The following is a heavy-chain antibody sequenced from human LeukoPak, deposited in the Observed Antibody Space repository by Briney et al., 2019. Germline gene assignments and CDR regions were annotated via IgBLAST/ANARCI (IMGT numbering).Heavy chain of an antibody. CDR3: ARRDYYDSDGYYYDY. CDR1: GGSFSTTSYY. CDR2: IYYGGNT. D-gene: IGHD3-22*01. Sequence: SETLSLTCTVSGGSFSTTSYYWGWIRQPPGKGLEWIGSIYYGGNTYYNPSLKSRVTISVDTSKNQFSLKLSSETAADTAVYYCARRDYYDSDGYYYDYWGQGTLVTVSS. V-gene: IGHV4-39*01. J-gene: IGHJ4*02.